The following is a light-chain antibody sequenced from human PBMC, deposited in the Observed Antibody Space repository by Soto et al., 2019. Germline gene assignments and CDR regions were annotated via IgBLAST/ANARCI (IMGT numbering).Light chain of an antibody. V-gene: IGLV2-14*01. CDR3: CSYVGGYSYV. J-gene: IGLJ1*01. CDR1: SSDVGGYNY. CDR2: EVS. Sequence: SALTQPASVSGSPGQSITISCTGTSSDVGGYNYVSWYRLHPGKAPKLMIYEVSNRPSGVSNRFSGSKSGNTASLTISGLQAEDEADYYCCSYVGGYSYVFGIGTKVTVL.